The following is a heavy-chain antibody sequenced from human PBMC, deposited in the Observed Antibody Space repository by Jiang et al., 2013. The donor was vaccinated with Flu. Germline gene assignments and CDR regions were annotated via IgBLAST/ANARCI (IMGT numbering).Heavy chain of an antibody. CDR3: ARSPPYSNYCDY. D-gene: IGHD4-11*01. J-gene: IGHJ4*02. Sequence: ESGAEVKKPGSSVKASCKASGGTFSSYAISWVRQAPGQGLEWMGGIIPIFGTANYAQKFQGRVTITADESTSTAYMELSSLRSEDTAVYYCARSPPYSNYCDYWGQGTLVTVSS. CDR2: IIPIFGTA. V-gene: IGHV1-69*01. CDR1: GGTFSSYA.